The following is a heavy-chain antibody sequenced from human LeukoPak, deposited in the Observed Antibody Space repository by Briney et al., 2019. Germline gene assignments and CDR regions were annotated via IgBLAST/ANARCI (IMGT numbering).Heavy chain of an antibody. CDR1: GYNFTSYG. V-gene: IGHV1-18*01. D-gene: IGHD6-13*01. CDR3: ARELTYGSSCDY. Sequence: ASVKVSCKASGYNFTSYGISWVRQAPGQGLEWMGWISAYNGNTNYAQKIQARLTMTTDTSTSTAYMELRSLRSDDTAVYYCARELTYGSSCDYWGQGTLVTVSS. J-gene: IGHJ4*02. CDR2: ISAYNGNT.